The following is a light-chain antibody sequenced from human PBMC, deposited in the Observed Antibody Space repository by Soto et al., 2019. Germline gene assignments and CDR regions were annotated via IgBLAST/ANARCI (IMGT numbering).Light chain of an antibody. Sequence: EIVMTQSPATLSVSPGERATLSCRASQSVSSNLAWYQQKPGQAPRLLIYGASTRATGIPARFSGSRSGTEFTLTISSLQSEDFAVYYCQQYNNWPPWTFGQGTILEIK. J-gene: IGKJ2*02. CDR3: QQYNNWPPWT. V-gene: IGKV3-15*01. CDR1: QSVSSN. CDR2: GAS.